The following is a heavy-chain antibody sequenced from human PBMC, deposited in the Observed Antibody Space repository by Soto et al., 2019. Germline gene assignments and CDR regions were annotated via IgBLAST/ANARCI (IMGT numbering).Heavy chain of an antibody. J-gene: IGHJ5*02. Sequence: QVQLQESGPGLVKPSQTLSLTCSVSGGSISSGGYYWSWIRQHPGKGLEWIGFIYYSGSTYYNPSPNGRVTIPIDSSNRQFSRRVRSVTAADTAGYYCARGDTAVGVIMDCWCDLWGQGTLVTVSS. V-gene: IGHV4-31*03. CDR3: ARGDTAVGVIMDCWCDL. CDR2: IYYSGST. CDR1: GGSISSGGYY. D-gene: IGHD3-10*01.